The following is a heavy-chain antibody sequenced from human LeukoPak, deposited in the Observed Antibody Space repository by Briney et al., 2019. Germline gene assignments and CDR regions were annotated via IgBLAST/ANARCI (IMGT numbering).Heavy chain of an antibody. Sequence: PGGSLRLSCAASGFTFSSYAMSWVRQAPGKGLVWVSRINSDGTSTSYADSVKGRFTISRDNAKNTVYLHMDSLRAEDTAVYYCARGGVDLWGRGTLVTVSS. V-gene: IGHV3-74*01. CDR1: GFTFSSYA. J-gene: IGHJ2*01. CDR2: INSDGTST. CDR3: ARGGVDL. D-gene: IGHD6-25*01.